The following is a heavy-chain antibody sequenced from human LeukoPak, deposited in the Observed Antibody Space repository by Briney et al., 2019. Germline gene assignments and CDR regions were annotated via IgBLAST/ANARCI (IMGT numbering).Heavy chain of an antibody. CDR1: GYSFTSYW. CDR3: ARDSSYGDYPGGTDY. CDR2: IYPGDSDT. D-gene: IGHD4-17*01. Sequence: GESLKISCKGSGYSFTSYWIGWVRQMPGKGLEWMGIIYPGDSDTRYSPSFQGQVTISADKSISTAYLQWSSLKASDTAMYYCARDSSYGDYPGGTDYWGQGTLVTVSS. V-gene: IGHV5-51*01. J-gene: IGHJ4*02.